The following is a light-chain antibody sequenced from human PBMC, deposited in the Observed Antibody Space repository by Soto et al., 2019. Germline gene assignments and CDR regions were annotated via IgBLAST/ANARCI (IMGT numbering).Light chain of an antibody. J-gene: IGLJ3*02. V-gene: IGLV1-47*01. CDR2: NNG. Sequence: QSVLTQPPSVSATPGQRVTISCSGSSSNVGSHYVYWYQQLSGTAPKLLIYNNGQRPSGVPDRFSDSKSGTSASLAISGLRSEDEADYYCAAWDDSLSAVFGGGTKLTVL. CDR1: SSNVGSHY. CDR3: AAWDDSLSAV.